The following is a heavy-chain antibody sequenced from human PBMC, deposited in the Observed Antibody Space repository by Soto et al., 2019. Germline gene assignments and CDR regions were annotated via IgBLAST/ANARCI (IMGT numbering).Heavy chain of an antibody. J-gene: IGHJ6*03. CDR2: IWYDGNDK. CDR3: ARSGGYRSAPEYYMDV. V-gene: IGHV3-33*01. CDR1: GFTFSSYG. D-gene: IGHD5-18*01. Sequence: PGGSLRLSCAASGFTFSSYGMHWVRQAPGKGLEWVAVIWYDGNDKYYADSVKGRFTISRDISKNTLYLQMHSLRVEDTAVYYCARSGGYRSAPEYYMDVWGKGTTVTVSS.